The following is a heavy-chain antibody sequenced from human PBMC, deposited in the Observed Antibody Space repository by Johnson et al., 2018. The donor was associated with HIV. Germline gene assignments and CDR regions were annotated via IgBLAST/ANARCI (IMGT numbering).Heavy chain of an antibody. J-gene: IGHJ3*02. CDR3: ARVGSSWRRDGAFDI. Sequence: QVQLVESGGGLVQPGGSLRLSCAASGFTFSSYAMSWVRQAPGKGLEWVAVISYDGSNKYYADSVKGRFTISRDNSKNTLYLQMNSLRAEDTAVYYCARVGSSWRRDGAFDIWGQGTMVTVSS. CDR1: GFTFSSYA. CDR2: ISYDGSNK. D-gene: IGHD6-13*01. V-gene: IGHV3-30-3*01.